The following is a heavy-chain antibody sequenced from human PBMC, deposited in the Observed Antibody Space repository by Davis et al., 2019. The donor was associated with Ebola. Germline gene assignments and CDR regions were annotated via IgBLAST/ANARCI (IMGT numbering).Heavy chain of an antibody. J-gene: IGHJ5*02. Sequence: ASVKVSCKASGYTFTGYYMHWVRQAPGQGLEWMGWISAYNGNTNYAQKLQGRVTMTTDTSTSTAYMELRSLRSDDTAVYYCASTPGDSSGWKNWFDPWGQGTLVTVSS. CDR3: ASTPGDSSGWKNWFDP. D-gene: IGHD6-19*01. CDR2: ISAYNGNT. CDR1: GYTFTGYY. V-gene: IGHV1-18*04.